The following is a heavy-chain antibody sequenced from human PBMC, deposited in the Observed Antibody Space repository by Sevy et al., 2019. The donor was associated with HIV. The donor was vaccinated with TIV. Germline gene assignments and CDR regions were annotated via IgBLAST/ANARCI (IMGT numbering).Heavy chain of an antibody. D-gene: IGHD3-3*01. CDR3: ASSITIFGVVNANFDY. CDR2: IYYSGST. Sequence: SETRSLTCTVSGGSISSGDYYWSWIRQPPGKGLEWIGYIYYSGSTYYNPSLKSRVTISVDTSKNQFSLKLSSVTAADTAVYYCASSITIFGVVNANFDYWGQGTLVTVSS. V-gene: IGHV4-30-4*01. J-gene: IGHJ4*02. CDR1: GGSISSGDYY.